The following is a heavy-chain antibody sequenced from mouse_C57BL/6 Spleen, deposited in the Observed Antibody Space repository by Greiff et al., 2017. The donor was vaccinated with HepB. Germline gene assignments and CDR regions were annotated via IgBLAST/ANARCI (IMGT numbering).Heavy chain of an antibody. J-gene: IGHJ2*01. Sequence: QVQLQQPGAELVKPGASVKMSCKASGYTFTSYWITWVKQRPGQGLEWIGDIYPGSGSTNYNEKFKSKATLTVDTSSSTAYMQLSSLTSEDSAVYYWATHYDGSSYFDYWGQGTTLTVSS. V-gene: IGHV1-55*01. CDR3: ATHYDGSSYFDY. D-gene: IGHD1-1*01. CDR1: GYTFTSYW. CDR2: IYPGSGST.